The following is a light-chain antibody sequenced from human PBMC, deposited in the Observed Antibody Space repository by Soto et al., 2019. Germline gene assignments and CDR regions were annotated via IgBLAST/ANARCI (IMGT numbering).Light chain of an antibody. CDR1: QGISNY. Sequence: DIQLTQSPSFLSASVGDRVTITCRASQGISNYLAWYQQKPGEAPRLLIYGASTLQSGVPSRFSGSGSGAEFTLTISFLQPEDFATYYCQQLNSYPLTFGGGTTVEIK. J-gene: IGKJ4*01. CDR3: QQLNSYPLT. V-gene: IGKV1-9*01. CDR2: GAS.